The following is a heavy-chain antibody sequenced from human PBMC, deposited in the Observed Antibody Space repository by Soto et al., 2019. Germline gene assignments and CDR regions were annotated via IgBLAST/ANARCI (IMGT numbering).Heavy chain of an antibody. J-gene: IGHJ1*01. Sequence: QVPLQESGPGLVKPSDTLSLTCAVSGYSISSSNWWGWIRQPPGKGLEWIGYIYYSGTTYYNPSLKNRVISSVDTSENHSHLKLSSGTGEDTNVYYCESRDIQGPIGYWGQGALVTVST. CDR1: GYSISSSNW. D-gene: IGHD3-22*01. CDR3: ESRDIQGPIGY. V-gene: IGHV4-28*01. CDR2: IYYSGTT.